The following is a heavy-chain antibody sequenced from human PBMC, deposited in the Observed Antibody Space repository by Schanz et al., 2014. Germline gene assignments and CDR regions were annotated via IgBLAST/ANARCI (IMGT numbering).Heavy chain of an antibody. CDR3: AKSQGSSFDS. D-gene: IGHD6-13*01. Sequence: EVQLVESGGGLIQPGGSLRLSCAASGFGFSSYSMNWVRQAPGKGLGWVSAISGSGGSTYYADSVKGRFTISSDNSKSTLYLQMSSLRAEDTAVYYCAKSQGSSFDSWGQGTLVTVSS. V-gene: IGHV3-23*04. J-gene: IGHJ4*02. CDR1: GFGFSSYS. CDR2: ISGSGGST.